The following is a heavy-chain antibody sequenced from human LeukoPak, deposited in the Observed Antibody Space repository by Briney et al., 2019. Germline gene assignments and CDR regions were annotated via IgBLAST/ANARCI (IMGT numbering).Heavy chain of an antibody. CDR2: ISNNGLST. CDR1: GFTFSNYA. J-gene: IGHJ4*02. D-gene: IGHD1-26*01. Sequence: GGSLRLSCAASGFTFSNYAMHWVRQAPGKGLEYVSSISNNGLSTYYANSVKGRFTISRDNSKNTLYLQMGSLRAEDMAVYYCARAQTVGSQGRYFDYWGQGTLVTVSS. CDR3: ARAQTVGSQGRYFDY. V-gene: IGHV3-64*01.